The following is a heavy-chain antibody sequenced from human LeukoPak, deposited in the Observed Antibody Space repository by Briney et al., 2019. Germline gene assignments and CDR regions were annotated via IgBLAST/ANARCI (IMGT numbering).Heavy chain of an antibody. J-gene: IGHJ6*04. D-gene: IGHD3-10*01. Sequence: GGSLRLSCAASGFTFRSYGMHWVRQAPGKGLEWLAIIWYDGSNKYYADSVKGRFTISRDNSKNTLYLEMSSLRAEDTAVYYCARVGFGELDGHGMVVWGKGTRVTVFS. CDR1: GFTFRSYG. V-gene: IGHV3-33*01. CDR3: ARVGFGELDGHGMVV. CDR2: IWYDGSNK.